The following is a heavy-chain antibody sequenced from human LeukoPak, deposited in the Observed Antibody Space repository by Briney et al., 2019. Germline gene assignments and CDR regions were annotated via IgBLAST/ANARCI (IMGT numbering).Heavy chain of an antibody. D-gene: IGHD5-18*01. CDR3: ARWGDPKYSLNAFDI. V-gene: IGHV3-48*03. Sequence: GGSLRLSCAASGFTFSRYEMNWVRQAPGTGLEWVSYISSSGSTMYYADSVKGRFPISRDDAKNSLYLQVNSLRAEDTAVYYCARWGDPKYSLNAFDIWGQGTMLTVSS. CDR1: GFTFSRYE. CDR2: ISSSGSTM. J-gene: IGHJ3*02.